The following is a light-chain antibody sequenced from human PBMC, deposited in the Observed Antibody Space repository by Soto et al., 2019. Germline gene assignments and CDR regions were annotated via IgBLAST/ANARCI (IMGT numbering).Light chain of an antibody. V-gene: IGKV3-11*01. CDR1: QSIGSY. CDR3: QQRSTWPPFS. Sequence: EIVLTQSPATLSLSLGERATRSCRASQSIGSYLAWYQHKLGQPPRLLIYDASNRATGIPVRFSGSGSGTDFTLTISSLEPEDFAVYYCQQRSTWPPFSFGPGTKVDIK. J-gene: IGKJ3*01. CDR2: DAS.